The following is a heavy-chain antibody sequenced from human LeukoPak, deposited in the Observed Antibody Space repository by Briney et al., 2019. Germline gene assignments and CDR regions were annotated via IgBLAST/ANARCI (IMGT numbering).Heavy chain of an antibody. Sequence: GESLKISCKGSGYSFTSYWIGWVRQLPGKGLEWMGIIYPGDSDTRYSPSFQGQVTISADKSISTAYLQWSSLKASDTAMYYCARAGITMVRGDPLPFAYWGQGTLVTVSS. CDR1: GYSFTSYW. V-gene: IGHV5-51*01. CDR3: ARAGITMVRGDPLPFAY. D-gene: IGHD3-10*01. CDR2: IYPGDSDT. J-gene: IGHJ4*02.